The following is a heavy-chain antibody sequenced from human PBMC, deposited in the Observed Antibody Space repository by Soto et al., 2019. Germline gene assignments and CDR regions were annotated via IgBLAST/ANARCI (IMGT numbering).Heavy chain of an antibody. V-gene: IGHV3-74*01. CDR3: ARGLRNHYGVDV. J-gene: IGHJ6*02. D-gene: IGHD5-12*01. Sequence: GGSLRLSCVASGFTFSTYWMHWVRQAPGKGLVWVSRIKPDGSTASSADSMKGRFTISRDNAKNTVYLQMNSLRAEDTGVYYCARGLRNHYGVDVWGQGTTVTVSS. CDR1: GFTFSTYW. CDR2: IKPDGSTA.